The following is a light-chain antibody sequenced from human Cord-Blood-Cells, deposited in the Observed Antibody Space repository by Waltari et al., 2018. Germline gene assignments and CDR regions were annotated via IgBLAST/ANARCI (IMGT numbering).Light chain of an antibody. Sequence: DIVMTQSPDSLAVSLGERATINCKSSQSVLYSSNNKNYLAWYQQKPGQPPKLLIYWASTREFGVPDLFSGSGSGTDFTLTISSLQAEDVAVYYCQQYYSTPYSFGQGTKLEIK. CDR3: QQYYSTPYS. CDR1: QSVLYSSNNKNY. V-gene: IGKV4-1*01. J-gene: IGKJ2*03. CDR2: WAS.